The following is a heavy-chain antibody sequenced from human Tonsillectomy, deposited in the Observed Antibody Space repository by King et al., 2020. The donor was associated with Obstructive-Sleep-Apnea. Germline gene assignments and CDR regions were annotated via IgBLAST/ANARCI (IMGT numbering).Heavy chain of an antibody. J-gene: IGHJ4*02. CDR1: GYTFTTYA. CDR3: ARGPNNRXGDYFDY. D-gene: IGHD1-14*01. CDR2: INAGNGNT. V-gene: IGHV1-3*01. Sequence: VQLVQSGAEVKKPGASVKVSCKASGYTFTTYAMHWVRQAPGQKLEWMGWINAGNGNTKYSQKFQGRVTISRDTSASTAYMELSSLRSEDTAVYYCARGPNNRXGDYFDYWGQGTLVTVSS.